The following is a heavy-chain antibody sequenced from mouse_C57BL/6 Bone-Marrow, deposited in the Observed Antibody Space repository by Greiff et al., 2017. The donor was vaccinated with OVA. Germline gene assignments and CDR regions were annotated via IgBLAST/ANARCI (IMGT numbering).Heavy chain of an antibody. CDR3: TRDGDYDYDNAMDY. CDR2: ISSGGDYI. Sequence: EVQVVESGEGLVKPGGSLKLSCAASGFTFSSYAMSWVRQTPEKRLEWVAYISSGGDYIYYADTVKGRFTISRDNARNTLYMQMSSMKSEDTAMYYRTRDGDYDYDNAMDYWGQGTSVTVSS. V-gene: IGHV5-9-1*02. CDR1: GFTFSSYA. J-gene: IGHJ4*01. D-gene: IGHD2-4*01.